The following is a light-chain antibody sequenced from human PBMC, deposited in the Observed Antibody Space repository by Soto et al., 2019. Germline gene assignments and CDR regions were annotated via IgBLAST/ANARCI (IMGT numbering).Light chain of an antibody. J-gene: IGKJ1*01. CDR2: DVS. V-gene: IGKV1-5*01. CDR1: QNIERW. Sequence: DIQMTQSPSTLSASVGDRVTITCRASQNIERWLAWYQQKPGKAPKLLLYDVSSLESGVPSRFSGSGSGTEFILTINGLQPDDFATYFCQQFKSGKWTFGQGTKVEVK. CDR3: QQFKSGKWT.